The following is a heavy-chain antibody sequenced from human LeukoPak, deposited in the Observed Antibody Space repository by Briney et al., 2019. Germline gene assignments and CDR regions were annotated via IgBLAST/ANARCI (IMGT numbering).Heavy chain of an antibody. Sequence: GESLRLSCAVSGFTLNIYDMYWVRQAPGKGLEWVASIRYDGGNEYYADSVKGRFTISRDNSKNTLYLQMNSLRPEDTAVYYCTKLASVSTDYWGQGTLVTVSS. J-gene: IGHJ4*02. V-gene: IGHV3-30*02. CDR3: TKLASVSTDY. D-gene: IGHD4-11*01. CDR2: IRYDGGNE. CDR1: GFTLNIYD.